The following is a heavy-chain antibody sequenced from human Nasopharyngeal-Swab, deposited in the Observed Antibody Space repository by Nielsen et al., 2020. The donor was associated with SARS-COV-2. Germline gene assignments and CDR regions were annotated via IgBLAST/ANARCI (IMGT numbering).Heavy chain of an antibody. D-gene: IGHD3-3*01. CDR3: ARTYYDFWSGYRRRYYGMDV. CDR1: GFTVSSNY. J-gene: IGHJ6*02. CDR2: IYSGGST. Sequence: GGFLRLSCAASGFTVSSNYMSWVRQAPGKGLEWVSVIYSGGSTYYADSVKGRFTISRDNSKNTLYLQMNSLRAEDTAVYYCARTYYDFWSGYRRRYYGMDVWGQGTTVTVSS. V-gene: IGHV3-53*01.